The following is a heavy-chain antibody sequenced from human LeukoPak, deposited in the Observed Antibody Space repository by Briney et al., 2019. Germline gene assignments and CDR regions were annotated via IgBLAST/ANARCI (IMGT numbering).Heavy chain of an antibody. Sequence: SGTLSLTCTVSGGSISSYYWSCIRQPPGKGLEWIGYIYYSGSTNYNPSLKSRVTISVGTSKNQFSLKLSSVTAADTAVYYCARDPDDEGGWFDPWGQGTLVTVSS. CDR1: GGSISSYY. J-gene: IGHJ5*02. CDR3: ARDPDDEGGWFDP. V-gene: IGHV4-59*01. D-gene: IGHD1-26*01. CDR2: IYYSGST.